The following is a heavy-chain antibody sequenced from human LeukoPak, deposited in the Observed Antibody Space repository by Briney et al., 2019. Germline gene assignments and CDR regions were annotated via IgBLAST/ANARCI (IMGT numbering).Heavy chain of an antibody. V-gene: IGHV3-23*01. CDR3: AKIPKGGYFDY. J-gene: IGHJ4*02. CDR2: ISPSGDST. D-gene: IGHD2-2*01. Sequence: PGRSLRLSCAASGFTFNNYAMNWVRQAPGKGLEWVSHISPSGDSTYYADSVKGRFTISRDSSKNTLSLQMNSLRAEDTAVYYCAKIPKGGYFDYWGQGTLVTVSS. CDR1: GFTFNNYA.